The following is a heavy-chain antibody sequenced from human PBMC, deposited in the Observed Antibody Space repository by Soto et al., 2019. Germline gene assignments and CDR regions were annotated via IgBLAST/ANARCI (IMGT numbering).Heavy chain of an antibody. D-gene: IGHD2-15*01. CDR2: ISGSGGST. Sequence: GGSLRLSCAASGFTFSSYAMSWVRQAPGKGLEWVSAISGSGGSTYYADSVKGRFTISRDNSKNTLYLQMNSLRAEDTAVYYCAKLSYGVVLAAIFDYWGQGTMVTVYS. CDR1: GFTFSSYA. V-gene: IGHV3-23*01. CDR3: AKLSYGVVLAAIFDY. J-gene: IGHJ4*02.